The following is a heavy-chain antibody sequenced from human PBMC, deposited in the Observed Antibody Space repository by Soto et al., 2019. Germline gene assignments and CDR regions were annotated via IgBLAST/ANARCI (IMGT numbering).Heavy chain of an antibody. D-gene: IGHD1-26*01. V-gene: IGHV4-59*01. CDR3: ARVRDGQSPYCYIDY. Sequence: SETLSLTCTVSGGSISTYYGSWIRQPPGKELEWIGYIYYSGSTSYDPSLKGRVIISVDTSKNQFSLMLASMTPADTAVYYCARVRDGQSPYCYIDYWGQGTLVTVSS. CDR2: IYYSGST. CDR1: GGSISTYY. J-gene: IGHJ4*02.